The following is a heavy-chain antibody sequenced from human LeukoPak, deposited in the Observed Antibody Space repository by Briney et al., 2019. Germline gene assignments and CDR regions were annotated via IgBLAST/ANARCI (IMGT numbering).Heavy chain of an antibody. Sequence: SETLSLTCAVYGGSFSGYYWSWIRQPPGKGLEWIGEINHSGSTNYNPSLKSRVTISVDTSKNQFSLKLSSVTAADTAVYYCARGYYDFWSGYYTYNWFDPWGQGTLVTVSS. D-gene: IGHD3-3*01. V-gene: IGHV4-34*01. CDR1: GGSFSGYY. CDR2: INHSGST. J-gene: IGHJ5*02. CDR3: ARGYYDFWSGYYTYNWFDP.